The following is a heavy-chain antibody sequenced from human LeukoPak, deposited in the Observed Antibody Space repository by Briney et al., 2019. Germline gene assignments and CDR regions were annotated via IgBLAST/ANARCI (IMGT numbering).Heavy chain of an antibody. CDR1: GGTFSSYA. V-gene: IGHV1-69*05. Sequence: GASVKVSCKASGGTFSSYAISWVRQAPGQGLEWMGGIIPIFGTANYAQKFQGRVTITTDESTSTAYMELSSLRSEDTAVYYCARTSIAARYYYYYYMDVWGKGTTVTVSS. D-gene: IGHD6-6*01. CDR3: ARTSIAARYYYYYYMDV. J-gene: IGHJ6*03. CDR2: IIPIFGTA.